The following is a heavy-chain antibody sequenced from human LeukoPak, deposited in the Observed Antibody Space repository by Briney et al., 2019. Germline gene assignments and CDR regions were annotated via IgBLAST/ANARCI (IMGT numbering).Heavy chain of an antibody. V-gene: IGHV1-2*02. D-gene: IGHD2-2*01. J-gene: IGHJ6*03. CDR1: GYTFTGYY. Sequence: GASVKVSCKASGYTFTGYYMHWVRQAPGQGPEWMGWINPNSGGTNYAQKFQGRVTMTRDTSISTAYMELSRLRSDDTAVYYCARDCSSTSCYYYMDVWGKGTTVTVSS. CDR2: INPNSGGT. CDR3: ARDCSSTSCYYYMDV.